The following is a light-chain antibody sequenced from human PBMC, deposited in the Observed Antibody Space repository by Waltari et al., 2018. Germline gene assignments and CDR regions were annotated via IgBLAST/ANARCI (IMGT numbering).Light chain of an antibody. J-gene: IGLJ1*01. CDR1: TSNIGSNT. V-gene: IGLV1-44*01. CDR2: TNN. CDR3: AAWDDSLKGYV. Sequence: QSVLTQPPSASGTPGQRVTISCSGSTSNIGSNTVTWYQQVPGTAPKLLIYTNNRRPSGAPDRFSGSKSGTSASLAISGLQSEDEADYYCAAWDDSLKGYVFGPGTKVTVL.